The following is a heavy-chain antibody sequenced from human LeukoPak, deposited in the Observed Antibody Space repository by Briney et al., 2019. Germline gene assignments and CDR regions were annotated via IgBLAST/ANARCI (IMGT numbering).Heavy chain of an antibody. J-gene: IGHJ4*02. CDR1: GFTFSSYS. CDR2: ISSSSSYI. V-gene: IGHV3-21*01. D-gene: IGHD3-22*01. Sequence: GGSLRLSCAASGFTFSSYSMNWVRQAPGKGLEWVSSISSSSSYIYYADSVKGRFTISRDNAKNSLYLQMNSLRAEDTAVYYCARDSVLYDSSGYYYILDYWGQGTLVTVSS. CDR3: ARDSVLYDSSGYYYILDY.